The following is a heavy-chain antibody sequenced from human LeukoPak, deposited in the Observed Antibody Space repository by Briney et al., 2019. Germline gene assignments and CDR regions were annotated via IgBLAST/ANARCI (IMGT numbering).Heavy chain of an antibody. CDR3: ARVSAVAGKGRQSLDY. CDR2: INPSGGST. V-gene: IGHV1-46*01. D-gene: IGHD6-19*01. Sequence: ASVKVCCKASGYTFTSYYMHWVRQAPGQGLEWMGIINPSGGSTSYAQKFQGRVTMTRDTSTSTVYMELSSLRSEDTAVYYCARVSAVAGKGRQSLDYWGQGTLVTVSS. CDR1: GYTFTSYY. J-gene: IGHJ4*02.